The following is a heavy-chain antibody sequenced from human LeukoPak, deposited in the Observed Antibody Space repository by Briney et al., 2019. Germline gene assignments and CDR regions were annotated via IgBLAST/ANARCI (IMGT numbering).Heavy chain of an antibody. CDR2: ISSDGYRT. Sequence: GGFLRLSCAASGFPFSTYDIHWVRQAPDKGLQWVAVISSDGYRTDYPDSVRGRFTISRDNFKNTVDLQMISVTAEDAAMYFCAKGLGTGSVLARPLHYWGQGTLVTVSS. J-gene: IGHJ4*02. V-gene: IGHV3-30*18. D-gene: IGHD3-10*01. CDR1: GFPFSTYD. CDR3: AKGLGTGSVLARPLHY.